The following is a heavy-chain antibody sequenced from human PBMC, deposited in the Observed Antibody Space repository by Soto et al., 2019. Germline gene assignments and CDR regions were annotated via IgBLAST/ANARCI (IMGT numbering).Heavy chain of an antibody. CDR1: GYTFTGYY. CDR3: ARDGVPLWDYYDSSSNWFDP. Sequence: QVQLVQSGAEVKKPGASVKVSCKASGYTFTGYYIHWVRQAPGQGLEWMGWINPNSGGTNYAQKFKGWVTMTRDTSISTAYMELSRLRSDDTAVYYCARDGVPLWDYYDSSSNWFDPWGQGTLVTVSS. V-gene: IGHV1-2*04. CDR2: INPNSGGT. J-gene: IGHJ5*02. D-gene: IGHD3-22*01.